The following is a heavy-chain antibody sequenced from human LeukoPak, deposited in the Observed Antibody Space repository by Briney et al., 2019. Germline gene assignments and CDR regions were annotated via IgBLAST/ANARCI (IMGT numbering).Heavy chain of an antibody. CDR3: ARDAGGGVGATVRNWFDP. D-gene: IGHD1-26*01. CDR2: ISYDGSNK. J-gene: IGHJ5*02. CDR1: GFTFSSYA. V-gene: IGHV3-30*04. Sequence: GGSLRLSCAASGFTFSSYAMHGVRQAPGKGLEWVAVISYDGSNKYYADSVKGRFTISRDNSKNTLYLQMNSLRAEDTAVYYCARDAGGGVGATVRNWFDPWGQGTLVTVSS.